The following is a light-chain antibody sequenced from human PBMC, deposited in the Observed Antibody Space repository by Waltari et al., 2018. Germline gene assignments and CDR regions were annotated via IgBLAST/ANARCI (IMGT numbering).Light chain of an antibody. J-gene: IGLJ2*01. V-gene: IGLV3-25*03. CDR3: QSVDVTALP. CDR2: KDT. Sequence: SYELTQPPSVSVSPGQTATITCSGDLLPKQFAYWYQQRPVQAPVLLRYKDTERASGNPEGFSGSTSGTTVTLTIAGVQAEDEADYFCQSVDVTALPFGGGTRLTVL. CDR1: LLPKQF.